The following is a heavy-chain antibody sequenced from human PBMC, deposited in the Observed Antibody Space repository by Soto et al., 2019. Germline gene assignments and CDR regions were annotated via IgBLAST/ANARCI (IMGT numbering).Heavy chain of an antibody. CDR3: AKEGLRLYYYGMDV. V-gene: IGHV3-30*18. J-gene: IGHJ6*02. CDR2: ISYDGSNK. CDR1: GFTCTSYG. Sequence: GSRRPSFTAFGFTCTSYGMHWVRQAPGRGLEWVAVISYDGSNKYYADSVKGRFTISRDNSKNPLYLQMNSLRAEDTAVYYCAKEGLRLYYYGMDVWGQGTTVTVSS. D-gene: IGHD4-17*01.